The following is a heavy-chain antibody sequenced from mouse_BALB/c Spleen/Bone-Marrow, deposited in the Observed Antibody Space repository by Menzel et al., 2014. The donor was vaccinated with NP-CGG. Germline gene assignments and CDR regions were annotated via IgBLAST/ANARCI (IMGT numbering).Heavy chain of an antibody. Sequence: EVQLVESGAELVRSGASVKLSCTASGFNIKDYYMHWVRQRPEQGLEWIGWIDPENGDTEYAPKFQGKATMTADTSSNTAYLQLSSLTSEDTAVYYCNEGYGNYGYWGQGTTLTVSS. V-gene: IGHV14-4*02. CDR2: IDPENGDT. J-gene: IGHJ2*01. D-gene: IGHD2-10*02. CDR3: NEGYGNYGY. CDR1: GFNIKDYY.